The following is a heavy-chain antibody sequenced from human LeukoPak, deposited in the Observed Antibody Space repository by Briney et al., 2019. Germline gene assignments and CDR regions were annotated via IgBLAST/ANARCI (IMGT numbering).Heavy chain of an antibody. CDR1: GYTFTGYA. D-gene: IGHD1-7*01. J-gene: IGHJ4*02. V-gene: IGHV1-3*03. Sequence: GASVKVSCKASGYTFTGYAMHWVRQAPGQRLEWMGWINAGNGNTKYSQEFQGRVTITRDTSASTAYMELSSLRSEDMAVYYCARAQVTNWNYGPITLYYWGQGTLVTVSS. CDR2: INAGNGNT. CDR3: ARAQVTNWNYGPITLYY.